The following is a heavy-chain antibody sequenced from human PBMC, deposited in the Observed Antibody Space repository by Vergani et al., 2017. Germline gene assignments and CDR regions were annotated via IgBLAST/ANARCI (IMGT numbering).Heavy chain of an antibody. CDR2: IYWDDDK. Sequence: QITLQESGPTLVKPTQTLTLTCTFSGFSLSTSGVGVGWIRQPPGKALEWLALIYWDDDKRYSPSLKSRLTITKDTSKNQVVLTMTNMDPVDTAVYYCAKEGQLNNWFDPWGQGTLVTVSS. CDR3: AKEGQLNNWFDP. CDR1: GFSLSTSGVG. V-gene: IGHV2-5*02. D-gene: IGHD6-6*01. J-gene: IGHJ5*02.